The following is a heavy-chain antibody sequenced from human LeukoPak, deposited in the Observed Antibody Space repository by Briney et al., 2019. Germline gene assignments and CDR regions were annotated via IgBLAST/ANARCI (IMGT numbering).Heavy chain of an antibody. CDR2: IIPILNVP. CDR3: ARDRPRARYFDY. D-gene: IGHD2-15*01. CDR1: GGTFTDSS. V-gene: IGHV1-69*04. Sequence: SVKLSCKASGGTFTDSSISWVRQAPGQGLEWMGRIIPILNVPNYAQKFEGRVTITADKSTSTAYMELSSLKSEDTAVYFCARDRPRARYFDYWGQGTLVTVSS. J-gene: IGHJ4*02.